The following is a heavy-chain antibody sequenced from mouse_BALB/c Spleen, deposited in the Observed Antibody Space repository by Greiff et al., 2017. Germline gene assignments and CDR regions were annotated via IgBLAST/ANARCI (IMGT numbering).Heavy chain of an antibody. J-gene: IGHJ4*01. V-gene: IGHV3-2*02. CDR1: GYSITSDYA. CDR2: ISYSGST. Sequence: EVKLLESGPGLVKPSQSLSLTCTVTGYSITSDYAWNWIRQFPGNKLEWMGYISYSGSTSYNPSLKSRISITRDTSKNQFFLQLNSVTTEDTATYYCARNIDMDYWGQGTSVTVSS. CDR3: ARNIDMDY.